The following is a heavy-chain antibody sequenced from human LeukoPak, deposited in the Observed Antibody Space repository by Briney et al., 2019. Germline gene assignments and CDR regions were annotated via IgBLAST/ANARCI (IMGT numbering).Heavy chain of an antibody. D-gene: IGHD2-2*01. CDR3: ARWVGYCSSTSCYGWFDP. CDR1: VLTDSRNY. J-gene: IGHJ5*02. CDR2: IYSCGST. Sequence: TGGSLTLSCTPSVLTDSRNYMIWPPHAPGKGLEWVSHIYSCGSTYYADSVKGRFTISRDNSKNRLYLQMNSLRAEDTAVYYCARWVGYCSSTSCYGWFDPWGQGTLVTVSS. V-gene: IGHV3-53*01.